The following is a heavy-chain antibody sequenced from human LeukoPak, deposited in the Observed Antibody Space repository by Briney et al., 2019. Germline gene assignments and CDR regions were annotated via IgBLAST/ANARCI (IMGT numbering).Heavy chain of an antibody. V-gene: IGHV4-31*03. Sequence: PSETLSLTCSVSGGSISSDGYYWSWIRQHPGKGLEWIGYIFHSGDTYYNPSLRSRVTISLDTSKSQFSLKSISVTAADTAVYYCARDGNWYYYDSSGNSHRRGAFDVWGQGTMVTVSS. J-gene: IGHJ3*01. D-gene: IGHD3-22*01. CDR3: ARDGNWYYYDSSGNSHRRGAFDV. CDR1: GGSISSDGYY. CDR2: IFHSGDT.